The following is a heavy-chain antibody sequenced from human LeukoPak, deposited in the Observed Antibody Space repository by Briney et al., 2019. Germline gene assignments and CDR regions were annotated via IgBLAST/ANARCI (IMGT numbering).Heavy chain of an antibody. V-gene: IGHV3-53*01. CDR1: GFTVSSNY. Sequence: GGSLRLSCAASGFTVSSNYMSWVRQAPGKGVEWVSVIYSGVSTYYSDSVKGRFTISRDNSKNTVYLQMNSLRAEDTAVYYCARSPPPYYYYYGMDVWGQGTTVTVSS. CDR3: ARSPPPYYYYYGMDV. J-gene: IGHJ6*02. CDR2: IYSGVST.